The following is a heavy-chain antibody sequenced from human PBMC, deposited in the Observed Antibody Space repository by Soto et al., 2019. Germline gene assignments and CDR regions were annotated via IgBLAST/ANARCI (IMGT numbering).Heavy chain of an antibody. CDR1: GYTFTSYD. J-gene: IGHJ4*02. V-gene: IGHV1-8*01. CDR2: MNPNSGNT. D-gene: IGHD6-13*01. Sequence: QVQLVQPGAEVKKPGASVKVSCKASGYTFTSYDINWVRQATGQGLEWMGWMNPNSGNTGYGQKFQGRVTMTRNTSISTADMELSSLRSEDTAVYYCAGGEGSSWVFDYWGQGSLVTVSS. CDR3: AGGEGSSWVFDY.